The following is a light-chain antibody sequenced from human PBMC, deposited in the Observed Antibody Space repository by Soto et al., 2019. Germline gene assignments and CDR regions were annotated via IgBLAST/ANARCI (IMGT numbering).Light chain of an antibody. J-gene: IGKJ4*01. Sequence: DIQMTQSPSTLSASVGDRVTITCRASQSISSWVAWYQQKPGKAPKLMIYKASSLESGVPSRFSGSGSGTEFTLTISRLQPDDFATYYCQQYDSYLTFGGGTKVEIK. CDR3: QQYDSYLT. V-gene: IGKV1-5*03. CDR1: QSISSW. CDR2: KAS.